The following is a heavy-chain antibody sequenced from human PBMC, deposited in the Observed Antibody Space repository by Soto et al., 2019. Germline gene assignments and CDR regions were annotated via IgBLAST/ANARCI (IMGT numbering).Heavy chain of an antibody. CDR1: GYTFTSYD. CDR3: ARGDLPNYDFWSGYYTSPFDP. V-gene: IGHV1-8*01. D-gene: IGHD3-3*01. J-gene: IGHJ5*02. Sequence: ASVKVSCKASGYTFTSYDINWVRQATGQGLEWMGWMNPNSGNTGYAQKFQGRVTKTRNTSISTAYMELSSLRSEDTAVYYCARGDLPNYDFWSGYYTSPFDPWGQGTLVTVSS. CDR2: MNPNSGNT.